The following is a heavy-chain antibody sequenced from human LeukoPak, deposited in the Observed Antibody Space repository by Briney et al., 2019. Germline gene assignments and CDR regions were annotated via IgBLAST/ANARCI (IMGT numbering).Heavy chain of an antibody. J-gene: IGHJ4*02. V-gene: IGHV1-2*06. CDR3: ARDGAEVVITTYYFDY. Sequence: ASVKVSCKAAGYTFTGYYMHWARQAPGQGLEWMGRINPNSGGTNYAQKFQGRVTMTRDTSISTAYMELSRLRSDDTAVYYCARDGAEVVITTYYFDYWGQGTLVTVSS. CDR1: GYTFTGYY. D-gene: IGHD3-22*01. CDR2: INPNSGGT.